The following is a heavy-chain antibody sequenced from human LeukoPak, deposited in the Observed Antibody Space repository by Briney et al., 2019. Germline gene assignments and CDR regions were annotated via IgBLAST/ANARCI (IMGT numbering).Heavy chain of an antibody. CDR3: ARAACSTSCYWFDP. V-gene: IGHV1-18*01. CDR2: ISAYNGNT. J-gene: IGHJ5*02. D-gene: IGHD2-2*01. CDR1: GYTFTSYG. Sequence: GASVKVSCKASGYTFTSYGISWVRQAPGQGLEWMGWISAYNGNTNYAQKLQGRVTMTTDTSTSTAYMELRSLRSDDTAVYYCARAACSTSCYWFDPWGQGTLVTVSS.